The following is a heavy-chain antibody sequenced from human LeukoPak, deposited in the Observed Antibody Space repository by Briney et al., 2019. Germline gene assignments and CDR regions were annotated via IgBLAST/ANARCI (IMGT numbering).Heavy chain of an antibody. CDR3: ASSVTTTGFDY. V-gene: IGHV3-7*01. D-gene: IGHD4-17*01. CDR2: INQDGSET. CDR1: GFTFSSYR. Sequence: GGSLRLSCAASGFTFSSYRMSWVRQAPGKGLEWVANINQDGSETYYVDSVKGRFTISRDNAKNSLYLQMNSLRAEDTAVYYCASSVTTTGFDYWGQGTLVTVSS. J-gene: IGHJ4*02.